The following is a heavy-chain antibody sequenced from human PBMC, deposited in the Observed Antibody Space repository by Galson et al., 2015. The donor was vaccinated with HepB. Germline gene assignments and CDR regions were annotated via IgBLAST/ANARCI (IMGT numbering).Heavy chain of an antibody. CDR1: GFTFSSYG. Sequence: SLRLSCAASGFTFSSYGMHWVRQAPGKGLEWVAVISYDGSNKYYADSVKGRFTISRDNSKNTLYLQMNSLRAEDTAVYYCAKDGGAYCGGDCYPGSYWGQGTLVTVSS. CDR2: ISYDGSNK. D-gene: IGHD2-21*01. CDR3: AKDGGAYCGGDCYPGSY. J-gene: IGHJ4*02. V-gene: IGHV3-30*18.